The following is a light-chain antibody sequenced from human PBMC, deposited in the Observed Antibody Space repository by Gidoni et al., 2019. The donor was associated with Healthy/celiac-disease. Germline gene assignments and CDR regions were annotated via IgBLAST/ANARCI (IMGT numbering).Light chain of an antibody. V-gene: IGKV1-39*01. CDR3: QQSYSTRLT. CDR1: QSISSY. J-gene: IGKJ4*01. Sequence: DIQMTQSPSSLSASVGDRVTITCRASQSISSYLNWYQQKPGKAPKLLIYAASSLQSGVPSRFSGSGSGTDFTLTISSLQPEDFATYYCQQSYSTRLTFXGGTKVEI. CDR2: AAS.